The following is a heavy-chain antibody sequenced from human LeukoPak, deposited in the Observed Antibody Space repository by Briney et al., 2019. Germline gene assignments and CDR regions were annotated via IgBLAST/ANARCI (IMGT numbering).Heavy chain of an antibody. J-gene: IGHJ4*02. D-gene: IGHD6-13*01. CDR3: ARDKSIAAAVDY. CDR1: GYTFTSYY. V-gene: IGHV1-2*02. Sequence: ASVKVSCKASGYTFTSYYMHWVRQAPGQGLEWMGWINPNSGGTNYAQKFQGRVTMTRDTSISTAYMELSRLRSDDTAVYYCARDKSIAAAVDYWGQGTLVTVSS. CDR2: INPNSGGT.